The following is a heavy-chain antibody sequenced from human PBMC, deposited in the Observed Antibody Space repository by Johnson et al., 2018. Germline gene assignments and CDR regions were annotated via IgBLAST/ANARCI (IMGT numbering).Heavy chain of an antibody. J-gene: IGHJ6*03. D-gene: IGHD2-8*01. CDR2: INWNGGST. Sequence: EVQLVESGGGVVRPGGSLRLSCAASGFRFGDNGMSWARQAPGKGPEWVSGINWNGGSTGYADSVKGRFTISRDNSKNTLYPQMNSLRAEDTALYYCARCIYYCYYMDVWGNGTTVTVSS. V-gene: IGHV3-20*04. CDR1: GFRFGDNG. CDR3: ARCIYYCYYMDV.